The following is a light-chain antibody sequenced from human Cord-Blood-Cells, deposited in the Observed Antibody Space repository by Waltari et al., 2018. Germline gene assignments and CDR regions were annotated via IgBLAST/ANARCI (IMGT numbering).Light chain of an antibody. CDR2: YKSDSDK. J-gene: IGLJ3*02. CDR1: SGINVVTYR. Sequence: QAALTQPPSLSASPGASASPTCTLRSGINVVTYRIYWHKQKPGSPPQHLLRYKSDSDKQQGSGVPSRFSGSKDASANAGILLISGLQSEDEADYYCMIWHSSAWVFGGGTKLTVL. V-gene: IGLV5-45*02. CDR3: MIWHSSAWV.